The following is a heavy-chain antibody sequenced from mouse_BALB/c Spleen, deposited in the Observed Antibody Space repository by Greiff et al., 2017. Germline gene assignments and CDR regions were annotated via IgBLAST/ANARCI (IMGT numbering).Heavy chain of an antibody. CDR2: INPYNDGT. D-gene: IGHD1-1*01. CDR3: ARGHYYGSSYAMDY. CDR1: GYTFTSYV. J-gene: IGHJ4*01. V-gene: IGHV1-14*01. Sequence: VQLQQSGPELVKPGASVKMSCKASGYTFTSYVMHWVKQKPGQGLEWIGYINPYNDGTMYNEKFKGKATLTSDKSSSTAYMELSSLTSEDSAVYYCARGHYYGSSYAMDYWGQGTSVTVSS.